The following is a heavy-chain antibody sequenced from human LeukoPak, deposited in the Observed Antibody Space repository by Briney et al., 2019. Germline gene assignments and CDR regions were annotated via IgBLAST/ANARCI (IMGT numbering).Heavy chain of an antibody. CDR2: MYYDGTT. J-gene: IGHJ4*02. V-gene: IGHV4-39*01. CDR3: ARRSDSGSDDGEDYFDS. Sequence: SETLSLACTVSGDSIFSTSFYWGWIRQPPGKGLEWIGSMYYDGTTYHNPSLKSRITISVDTSNSQFSLRLTSVTAADTAVYFCARRSDSGSDDGEDYFDSWGQGTLVTVSS. D-gene: IGHD1-26*01. CDR1: GDSIFSTSFY.